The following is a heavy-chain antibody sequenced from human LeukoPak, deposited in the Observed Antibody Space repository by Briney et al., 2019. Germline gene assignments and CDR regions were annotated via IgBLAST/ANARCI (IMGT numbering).Heavy chain of an antibody. CDR1: GGPISSYY. CDR3: ARYRRSGSSSTHDY. Sequence: SETLSLTCTVSGGPISSYYWGWIRQPPGKGLEWIGYIYDTGSTNYNPSLKSRVTISVDTSKNQFSLKLSSVTAADTAVYYCARYRRSGSSSTHDYWGQGTLVTVSS. V-gene: IGHV4-59*08. J-gene: IGHJ4*02. CDR2: IYDTGST. D-gene: IGHD6-13*01.